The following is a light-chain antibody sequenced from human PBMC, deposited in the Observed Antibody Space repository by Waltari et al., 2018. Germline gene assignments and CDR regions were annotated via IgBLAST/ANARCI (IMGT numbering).Light chain of an antibody. J-gene: IGKJ1*01. CDR3: MQGTHWPWT. V-gene: IGKV2-30*02. Sequence: VVMTQSPLSLPVTLGQPASISCRSSQSLVPSDGKTYLNWFHQRPGQSPRRLIYKVSNRDSGVPDRFSGSGSGTDFTLRISRVEAEDVGVYYCMQGTHWPWTFGQGTKVEIK. CDR1: QSLVPSDGKTY. CDR2: KVS.